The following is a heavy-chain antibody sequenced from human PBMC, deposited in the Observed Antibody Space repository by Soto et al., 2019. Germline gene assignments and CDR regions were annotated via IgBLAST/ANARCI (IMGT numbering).Heavy chain of an antibody. CDR3: TTDIPPFVVVVPAANSSYYYYYMDV. Sequence: PGGSLRLSCAASGFTFSNAWMSWVRQAPGKGLEWVGRIKSKTDGGTTDYAAPVKGRFTISRDDSKNTLYLQMNSLKTEDTAVYYCTTDIPPFVVVVPAANSSYYYYYMDVWGKGTMVTVSS. CDR1: GFTFSNAW. CDR2: IKSKTDGGTT. J-gene: IGHJ6*03. V-gene: IGHV3-15*01. D-gene: IGHD2-2*01.